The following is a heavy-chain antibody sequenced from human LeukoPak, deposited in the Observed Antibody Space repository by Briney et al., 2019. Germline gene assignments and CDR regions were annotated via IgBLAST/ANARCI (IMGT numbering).Heavy chain of an antibody. J-gene: IGHJ6*02. V-gene: IGHV3-48*02. D-gene: IGHD6-19*01. Sequence: GGSLRLSCAVSGFTFSSYSMYWVRQAPGKGLEWVSYISSSSSTIYYADSVKGRFTISRDNAKNSLYLQMNSLRDEDTAVYYCAREGAVAGWDYYGMDVWGQGTTVTVSS. CDR3: AREGAVAGWDYYGMDV. CDR2: ISSSSSTI. CDR1: GFTFSSYS.